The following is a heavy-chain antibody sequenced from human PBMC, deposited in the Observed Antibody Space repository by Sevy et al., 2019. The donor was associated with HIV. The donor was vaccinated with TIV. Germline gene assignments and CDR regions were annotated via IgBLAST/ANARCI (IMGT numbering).Heavy chain of an antibody. V-gene: IGHV1-18*01. CDR3: ARGSMVVRAFDF. J-gene: IGHJ3*01. CDR2: ISANTGNT. D-gene: IGHD2-8*01. Sequence: ASVKVSCNASGYTFTSYGISWVRQAPGQGLEWMGWISANTGNTNDAQKLQGRVTMTTNTSTSTAYMELRSLRSEDTAVYYCARGSMVVRAFDFWGQGTMVTVSS. CDR1: GYTFTSYG.